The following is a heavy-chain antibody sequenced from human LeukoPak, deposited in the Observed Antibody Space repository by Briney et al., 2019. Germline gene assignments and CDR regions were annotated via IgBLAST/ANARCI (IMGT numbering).Heavy chain of an antibody. J-gene: IGHJ3*02. CDR3: ARDGPSMVRAVIPFDI. CDR1: GYTFTDYY. V-gene: IGHV1-2*02. Sequence: ASVKVSCKTSGYTFTDYYMHWVRQAPGQGLEWMGWINPHSGGTYYAQKFQGRVTMTRGSSTSTAYMELSNLRSDDTAVYYCARDGPSMVRAVIPFDIWGQGTMVTVSS. CDR2: INPHSGGT. D-gene: IGHD3-10*01.